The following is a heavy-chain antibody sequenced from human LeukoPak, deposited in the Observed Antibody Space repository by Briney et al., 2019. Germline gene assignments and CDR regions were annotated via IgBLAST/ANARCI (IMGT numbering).Heavy chain of an antibody. CDR2: INHSGST. D-gene: IGHD2-2*01. CDR3: ARGYCSSTSCYVTWSDP. CDR1: GASFSGYY. J-gene: IGHJ5*02. V-gene: IGHV4-34*01. Sequence: KPSETLSLTCAVYGASFSGYYWSWIRQPPGKGREWIGEINHSGSTNYNPSLKSRVTILVDTSKNQFSLKLSSVTAADTAVYYCARGYCSSTSCYVTWSDPWGQGTLVTVSS.